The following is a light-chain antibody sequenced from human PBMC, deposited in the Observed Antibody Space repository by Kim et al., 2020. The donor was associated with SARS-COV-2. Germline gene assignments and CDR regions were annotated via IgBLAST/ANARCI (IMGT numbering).Light chain of an antibody. CDR3: QQGYSSPQIT. V-gene: IGKV1-39*01. J-gene: IGKJ5*01. CDR2: AAS. CDR1: QSISSH. Sequence: SVGDRVIITCRTSQSISSHLNWYQQKPGKAPKLLIFAASSLQSGVPSRFSGSGSGTDFTLTITTLQPEDFATYYCQQGYSSPQITFDQGTRLEIK.